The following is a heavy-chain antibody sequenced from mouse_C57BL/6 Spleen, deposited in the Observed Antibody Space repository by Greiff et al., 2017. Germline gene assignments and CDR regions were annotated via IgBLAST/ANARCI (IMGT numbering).Heavy chain of an antibody. CDR3: ARGVYDGSPAWFAY. CDR1: GYTFTSYW. CDR2: INPSNGGT. V-gene: IGHV1-53*01. D-gene: IGHD1-1*01. Sequence: QVQLKQPGAELVKPGASVKLSCKASGYTFTSYWMHWVKQRPGPGLEWIGNINPSNGGTNYNEKFKSKDTLTVDKSSSTAYMQLSSLTSEDSAVYYCARGVYDGSPAWFAYGGQGTLVTVSA. J-gene: IGHJ3*01.